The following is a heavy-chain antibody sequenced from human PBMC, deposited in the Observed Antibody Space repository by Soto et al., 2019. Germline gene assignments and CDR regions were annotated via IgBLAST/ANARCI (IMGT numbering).Heavy chain of an antibody. D-gene: IGHD5-12*01. CDR3: ARDHSGYYFDY. CDR1: GFTFSNYG. Sequence: GGSLRLSCAATGFTFSNYGMHWVRQAPGKGLEWVAVIWYDGTNKYYADSVKGRFTISRDDSKNTLYLQMNSLRAEDTAVYYCARDHSGYYFDYWGQGALVTVSS. J-gene: IGHJ4*02. V-gene: IGHV3-33*01. CDR2: IWYDGTNK.